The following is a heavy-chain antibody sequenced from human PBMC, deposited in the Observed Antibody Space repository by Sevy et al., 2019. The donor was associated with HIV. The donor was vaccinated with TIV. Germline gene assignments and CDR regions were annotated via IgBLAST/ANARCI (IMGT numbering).Heavy chain of an antibody. CDR1: GFTFSSYW. CDR3: ARERDYGDYLLSDAFDI. D-gene: IGHD4-17*01. J-gene: IGHJ3*02. CDR2: INSDGSST. V-gene: IGHV3-74*01. Sequence: GGSLRLSRAASGFTFSSYWMHWVRQAPGKGLVWVSRINSDGSSTSYADSVKGRFTISRDNAKNTLYLQMNSLRAEDTAVYYCARERDYGDYLLSDAFDIWGQGTMVTVSS.